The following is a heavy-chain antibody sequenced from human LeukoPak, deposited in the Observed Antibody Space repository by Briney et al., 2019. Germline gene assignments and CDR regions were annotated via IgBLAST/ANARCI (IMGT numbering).Heavy chain of an antibody. Sequence: ASVKVSCKASGYTFTNNGISWVRQAPGQGLEWMGWIGAYNGNTHYARKVQGRVTMTTDTSTNTAYLELRSLRSDDTAVYYCARVTSLTTLTAFDIWGQGTMVTVSS. J-gene: IGHJ3*02. V-gene: IGHV1-18*01. CDR2: IGAYNGNT. CDR3: ARVTSLTTLTAFDI. CDR1: GYTFTNNG. D-gene: IGHD4-11*01.